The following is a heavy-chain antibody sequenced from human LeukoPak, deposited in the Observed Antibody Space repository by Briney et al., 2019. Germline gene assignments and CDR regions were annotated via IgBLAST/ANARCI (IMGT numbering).Heavy chain of an antibody. Sequence: ASVKVSCKASGYTFTSYGISWVRQAPGQGLEWMGWISAYNGNTNYAQKLQGRVTMTTDTSTSTAYMELRSLRSDDTAVYYCARDAGPSGSYQEGWFDPWGQGTPVTVSS. CDR2: ISAYNGNT. J-gene: IGHJ5*02. V-gene: IGHV1-18*01. D-gene: IGHD1-26*01. CDR3: ARDAGPSGSYQEGWFDP. CDR1: GYTFTSYG.